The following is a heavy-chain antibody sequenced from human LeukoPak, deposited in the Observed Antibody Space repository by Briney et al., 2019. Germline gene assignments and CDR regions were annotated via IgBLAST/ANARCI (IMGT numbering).Heavy chain of an antibody. J-gene: IGHJ4*02. CDR3: ANGRSYSFDY. V-gene: IGHV3-23*01. CDR1: GFTFSSYV. CDR2: VSASDVST. Sequence: GGSLRLSCATSGFTFSSYVMSWVRQAPGKGLEWVSSVSASDVSTYYADSVKGRFTISRDNAKNTLYLQMNSLRAEDTAVYYCANGRSYSFDYWGQGTLVPVSS.